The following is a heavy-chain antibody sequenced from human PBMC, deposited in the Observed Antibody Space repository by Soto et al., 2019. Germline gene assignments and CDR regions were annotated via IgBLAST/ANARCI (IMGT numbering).Heavy chain of an antibody. Sequence: ASVKVSCKASGYTFTSYGISWVRQAPGQGLEWMGWISAYNGNTNYAQKLQGRVTMTTDTSTSTAYMELRSLRSDDTAVYYCARYDYIWGSYRHDPYYYMDVWGKGTTVTVSS. CDR3: ARYDYIWGSYRHDPYYYMDV. V-gene: IGHV1-18*01. D-gene: IGHD3-16*02. J-gene: IGHJ6*03. CDR1: GYTFTSYG. CDR2: ISAYNGNT.